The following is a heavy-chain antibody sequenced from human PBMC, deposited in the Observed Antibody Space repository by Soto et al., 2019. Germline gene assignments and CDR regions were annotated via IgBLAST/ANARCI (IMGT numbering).Heavy chain of an antibody. Sequence: EVQLVESGGGLVQPGGSLRLSCAASGFTFSSYRMHWVRQGPGEELVWVSRIMSDESGTTYADSVKGRFTISRDNAKNTLYLQMNSLRAEDTAVYHCARSRGSGGVEYNMDVWGQGTTVTVSS. CDR1: GFTFSSYR. CDR3: ARSRGSGGVEYNMDV. CDR2: IMSDESGT. D-gene: IGHD3-16*01. J-gene: IGHJ6*02. V-gene: IGHV3-74*01.